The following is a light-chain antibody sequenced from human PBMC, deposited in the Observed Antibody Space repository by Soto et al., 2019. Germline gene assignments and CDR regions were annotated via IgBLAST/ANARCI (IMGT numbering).Light chain of an antibody. J-gene: IGKJ1*01. V-gene: IGKV1-5*03. Sequence: DIQMTQSPSILSASVGDRVTITCRASQSISSWLAWYQQKPGKAPKLLIYKASGLESGVPSRFSGSGSGTEFTLTISSLQSEDFGLYYCQQYHYWPRLFGQGTKVDIK. CDR1: QSISSW. CDR2: KAS. CDR3: QQYHYWPRL.